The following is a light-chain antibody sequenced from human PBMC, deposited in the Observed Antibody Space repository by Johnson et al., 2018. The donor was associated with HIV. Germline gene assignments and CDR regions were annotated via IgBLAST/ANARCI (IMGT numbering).Light chain of an antibody. Sequence: QSVLTQPPSVSAAPGQKVTISCSGSSSNIGRNYVSWYQQLPGTAPKLLIFDNNKRPSGIPDRFSGSKSGTSATLGITGLQTGDEADYYCGTWDSSLSAGVFGTGTEVTVL. CDR2: DNN. V-gene: IGLV1-51*01. CDR1: SSNIGRNY. J-gene: IGLJ1*01. CDR3: GTWDSSLSAGV.